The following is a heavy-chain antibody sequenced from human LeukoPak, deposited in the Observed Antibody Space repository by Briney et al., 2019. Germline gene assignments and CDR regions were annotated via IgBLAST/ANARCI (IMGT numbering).Heavy chain of an antibody. CDR3: ARDRMAAAGTENFDY. CDR2: IIPILGIA. J-gene: IGHJ4*02. D-gene: IGHD6-13*01. Sequence: EASVKVSCKASGGTFSSYAISWVRQAPGQGLEWMGRIIPILGIANYAQKFQGRVTITADKSTSTAYMELSSLRSEDTAVYYCARDRMAAAGTENFDYWGQGTLVTVSS. V-gene: IGHV1-69*04. CDR1: GGTFSSYA.